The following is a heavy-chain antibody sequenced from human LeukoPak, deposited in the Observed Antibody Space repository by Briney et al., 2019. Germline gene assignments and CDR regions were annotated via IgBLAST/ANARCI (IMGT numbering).Heavy chain of an antibody. CDR2: IETAGST. V-gene: IGHV3-13*01. CDR3: ARARHYMDV. J-gene: IGHJ6*03. CDR1: GFSFSVYD. Sequence: GGSLRFSCAGSGFSFSVYDMHWVRQGAGKGLEWVSGIETAGSTYYADSVKGRFTISRDNANNFLYLQMNSLRAGDTAVYYCARARHYMDVWGKGTTVAVSS.